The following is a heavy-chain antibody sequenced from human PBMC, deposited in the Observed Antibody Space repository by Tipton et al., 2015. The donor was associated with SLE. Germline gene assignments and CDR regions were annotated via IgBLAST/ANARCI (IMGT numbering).Heavy chain of an antibody. CDR3: ARGGGSPSY. CDR2: IYLTGST. V-gene: IGHV4-59*01. J-gene: IGHJ4*02. CDR1: GGSISSYY. D-gene: IGHD2-15*01. Sequence: TLSLTCAVYGGSISSYYWSWIRQPPGKGLEWIGYIYLTGSTNYSPSLKGRVTISVDMSKNQFSLKLTSVTAADTAVYYCARGGGSPSYWGQGTLVTVSS.